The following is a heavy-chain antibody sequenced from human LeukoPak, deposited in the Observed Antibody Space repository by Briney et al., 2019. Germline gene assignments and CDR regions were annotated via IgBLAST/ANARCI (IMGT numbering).Heavy chain of an antibody. V-gene: IGHV2-70*11. CDR3: ARILAGPDYFDY. Sequence: QTLSLTCTVSGGSINSGDYYWSWIRQPPGKALEWLARIDWDDDKYFSTSLKTKLTISKDTSKNQVVLTMTNMDPVDTATYYCARILAGPDYFDYWGQGTLVTVSS. CDR2: IDWDDDK. J-gene: IGHJ4*02. CDR1: GGSINSGDYY.